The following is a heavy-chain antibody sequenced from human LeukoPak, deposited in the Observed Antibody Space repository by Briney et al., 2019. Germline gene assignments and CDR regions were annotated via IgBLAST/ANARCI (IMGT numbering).Heavy chain of an antibody. Sequence: GGSLRLSCAASGFTFSSYSMNWVRQAPGKGLEWVSSISSSSSYIYYADSVKGRFTISRDNAKNLLYLQMNSLRAEDTAVYYCARDPPDFWSGYSLWYFDYWGQGTLVTVSS. J-gene: IGHJ4*02. D-gene: IGHD3-3*01. V-gene: IGHV3-21*01. CDR3: ARDPPDFWSGYSLWYFDY. CDR2: ISSSSSYI. CDR1: GFTFSSYS.